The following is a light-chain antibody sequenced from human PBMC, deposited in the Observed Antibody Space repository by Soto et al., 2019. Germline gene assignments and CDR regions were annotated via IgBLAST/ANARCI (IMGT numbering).Light chain of an antibody. CDR1: QSVSSY. Sequence: EIVLTQSPATLSLSPGERATLSCRASQSVSSYLAWYQQKPGQAPRLLIYDASNRATGIPARFSGSGSGTDFTLTISSLEPEDCAVYYCQQRSYWLTFGQGTRLEMK. J-gene: IGKJ5*01. V-gene: IGKV3-11*01. CDR2: DAS. CDR3: QQRSYWLT.